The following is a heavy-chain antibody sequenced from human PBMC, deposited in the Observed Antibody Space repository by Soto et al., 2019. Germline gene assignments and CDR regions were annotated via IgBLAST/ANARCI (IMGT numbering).Heavy chain of an antibody. CDR2: ISYSADKT. Sequence: EVQLLESGGGLVQPGGSLRLSCAASGFTFSSYVMNWVRQAPGKGLEWVSTISYSADKTFYADSVKGRFTISRDNSRDTLFLQMYSLRADDAAVYYCARRAKTATTNWGAFDIWGQGTMVTVSS. CDR1: GFTFSSYV. D-gene: IGHD1-7*01. CDR3: ARRAKTATTNWGAFDI. J-gene: IGHJ3*02. V-gene: IGHV3-23*01.